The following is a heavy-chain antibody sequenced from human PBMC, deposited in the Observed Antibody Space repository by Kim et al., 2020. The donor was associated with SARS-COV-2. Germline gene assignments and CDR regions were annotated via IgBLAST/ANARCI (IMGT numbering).Heavy chain of an antibody. CDR2: INPDGSNT. J-gene: IGHJ4*02. V-gene: IGHV3-74*03. CDR3: VRDVN. Sequence: GGSLRLSCAASGFTSNSDWMHWVRQAPGKGLVWVSRINPDGSNTKYADSVKGRFTISRDNAKNTLYLQMNSLRAEDTAVYYCVRDVNWGQGTLVTVSS. CDR1: GFTSNSDW.